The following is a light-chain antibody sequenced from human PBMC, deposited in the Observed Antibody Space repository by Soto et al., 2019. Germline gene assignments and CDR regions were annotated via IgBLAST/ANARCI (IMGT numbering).Light chain of an antibody. J-gene: IGKJ1*01. V-gene: IGKV3-20*01. CDR2: GAS. CDR1: QSVSGRY. CDR3: QQYGSSGT. Sequence: EILFSPSPINLSMSPAARADLSCVASQSVSGRYVAWYQQKPGQATRLLIYGASSRATGLQDRFSGSGSGTDFTLTISRQEQEDFAVYCCQQYGSSGTFGQGTKVDIK.